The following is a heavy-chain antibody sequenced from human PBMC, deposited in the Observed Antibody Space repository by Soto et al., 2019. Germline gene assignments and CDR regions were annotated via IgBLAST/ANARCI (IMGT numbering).Heavy chain of an antibody. CDR3: ARALYRDHPPFS. Sequence: VASVKVSCKASGGTFSSYAISWVRQAPGQGLEWMGGIIPIFGTANYAQKFQGRVTITADESTSTAYMELSSLRSEDTAVYYCARALYRDHPPFSWGQGTLVTVSS. D-gene: IGHD4-17*01. V-gene: IGHV1-69*13. J-gene: IGHJ4*02. CDR2: IIPIFGTA. CDR1: GGTFSSYA.